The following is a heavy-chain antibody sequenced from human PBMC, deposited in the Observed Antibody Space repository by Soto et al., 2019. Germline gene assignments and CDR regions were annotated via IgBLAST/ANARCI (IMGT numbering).Heavy chain of an antibody. CDR1: GGTFSSYT. CDR3: AGEHRQGGGVMDV. Sequence: QVQLVQSGAEVKKPGSSVKVSCKASGGTFSSYTISWVRQAPGQGLEWMGRIIPILGIANYAQKFQGRDTITADKSKGTAYMELSSLGSGDRAVYYWAGEHRQGGGVMDVWGKGTTVTVSS. V-gene: IGHV1-69*08. J-gene: IGHJ6*04. CDR2: IIPILGIA. D-gene: IGHD3-16*01.